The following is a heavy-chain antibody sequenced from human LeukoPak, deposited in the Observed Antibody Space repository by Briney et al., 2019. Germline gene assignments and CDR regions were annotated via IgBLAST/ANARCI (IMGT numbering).Heavy chain of an antibody. CDR1: GFTFSKYW. D-gene: IGHD1-1*01. CDR3: ARQRYSDY. CDR2: IKEDGSEN. V-gene: IGHV3-7*01. J-gene: IGHJ4*02. Sequence: GGSLRLSCAATGFTFSKYWMTWVRQAPGKGLEWVANIKEDGSENSYVESVKGRFTISRDNAKNSLYLQLNSLRAEDTAVYFCARQRYSDYWGQGTLVTVSS.